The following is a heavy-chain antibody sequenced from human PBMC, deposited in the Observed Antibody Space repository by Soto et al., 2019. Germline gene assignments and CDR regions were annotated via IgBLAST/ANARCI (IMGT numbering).Heavy chain of an antibody. D-gene: IGHD4-17*01. CDR3: AKMTTRRFDY. CDR2: ISGSGLST. CDR1: GFTFSSYA. J-gene: IGHJ4*02. V-gene: IGHV3-23*01. Sequence: SLRLSCAASGFTFSSYAMSWVRQAPGKGLEWVSAISGSGLSTNYADSVKGRFTISRDNSKNTLYLQMNSLRAEDTAVYYCAKMTTRRFDYWGQGTLVTVSS.